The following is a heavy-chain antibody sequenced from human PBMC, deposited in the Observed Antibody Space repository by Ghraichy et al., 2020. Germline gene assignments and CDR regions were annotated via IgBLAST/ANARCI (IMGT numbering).Heavy chain of an antibody. V-gene: IGHV3-23*01. CDR1: GFTFSSYA. J-gene: IGHJ4*02. CDR3: AKDKPPASGATLTVCFY. Sequence: GGSLRLSCVASGFTFSSYAMSWVRQAPGKGLEWVSAISGSGGSTYYADSVKGRFTISRDNSKNTLYLQMNSLRAEDTAVYYCAKDKPPASGATLTVCFYWGQGTLVTVSS. D-gene: IGHD1-26*01. CDR2: ISGSGGST.